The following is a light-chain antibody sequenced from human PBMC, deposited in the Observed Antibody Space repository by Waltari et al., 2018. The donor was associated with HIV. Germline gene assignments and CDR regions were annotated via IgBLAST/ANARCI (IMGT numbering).Light chain of an antibody. CDR2: DTS. CDR1: QSIRNY. J-gene: IGKJ3*01. Sequence: EIVLPQSPATLSLSPGERAILSCRASQSIRNYLAWYQQRPGQAPRLLVYDTSNRATGVPARFSGSGSGTDFSLTIASLESEDFAIYYCHQRSTWPFTFGPGTKVDI. CDR3: HQRSTWPFT. V-gene: IGKV3-11*01.